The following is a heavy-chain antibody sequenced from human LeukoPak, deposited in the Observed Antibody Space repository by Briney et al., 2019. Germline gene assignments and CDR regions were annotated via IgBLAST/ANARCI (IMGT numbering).Heavy chain of an antibody. CDR3: ARAKWGIVGARHPGDY. D-gene: IGHD1-26*01. J-gene: IGHJ4*02. CDR2: INPNSGGT. Sequence: GASVKVSCKASGYTFTGYYMHWVRQAPGQGLEWMGWINPNSGGTNYAQKFQGRVTMTRDTSISTAYMELSRLRSDDTAVYYCARAKWGIVGARHPGDYWGQGTLVTVSS. CDR1: GYTFTGYY. V-gene: IGHV1-2*02.